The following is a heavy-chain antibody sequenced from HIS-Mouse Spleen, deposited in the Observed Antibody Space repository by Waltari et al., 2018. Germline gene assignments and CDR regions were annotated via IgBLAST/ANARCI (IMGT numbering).Heavy chain of an antibody. Sequence: QLVESGGGLVKPGGSLRLSCAASGFTFSSYSMNWVRQDPGKGLEWIGSIYYSGSTYYNPSLKSRVTISVDTSKNQFSLKLSSVTAADTAVYYCAREIPYSSSWYDWYFDLWGRGTLVTVSS. V-gene: IGHV4-39*07. J-gene: IGHJ2*01. CDR2: IYYSGST. CDR1: GFTFSSYS. CDR3: AREIPYSSSWYDWYFDL. D-gene: IGHD6-13*01.